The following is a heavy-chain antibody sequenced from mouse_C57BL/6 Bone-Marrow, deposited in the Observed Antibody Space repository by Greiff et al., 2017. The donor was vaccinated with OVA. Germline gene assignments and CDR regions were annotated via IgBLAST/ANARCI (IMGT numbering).Heavy chain of an antibody. D-gene: IGHD1-1*01. CDR3: VRQEPITTVVAPYWYFDV. Sequence: EVKLVESGGGLVQPKGSLKLSCAASGFSFNTYAMNWVRQAPGKGLEWVARIRSKSNNYATYYADSVKDRFTISRDDSESMLYLQMNNLKTEDTAMYYCVRQEPITTVVAPYWYFDVWGTGTTVTVSS. CDR1: GFSFNTYA. J-gene: IGHJ1*03. V-gene: IGHV10-1*01. CDR2: IRSKSNNYAT.